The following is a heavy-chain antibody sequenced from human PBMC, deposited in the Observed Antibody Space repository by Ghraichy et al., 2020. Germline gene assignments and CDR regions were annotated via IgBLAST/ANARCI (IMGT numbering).Heavy chain of an antibody. CDR3: AKRGSCGSSNCLYFEN. J-gene: IGHJ4*02. V-gene: IGHV3-23*01. CDR2: INYSGVST. Sequence: GGSLRLSCAASGFTFSNYAMSWVRQAPGKGLEWVSTINYSGVSTNYADSVRGRFTVSRDNSKNTLYLQMNSLRAEDTALYYCAKRGSCGSSNCLYFENWGQGTLVTVSS. D-gene: IGHD2-2*01. CDR1: GFTFSNYA.